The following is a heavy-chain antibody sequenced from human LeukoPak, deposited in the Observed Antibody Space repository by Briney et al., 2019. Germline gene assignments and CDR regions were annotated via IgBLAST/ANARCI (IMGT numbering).Heavy chain of an antibody. D-gene: IGHD3-22*01. CDR2: IRYDGSDK. CDR1: GFTFSSYG. Sequence: GGSLRLSCAASGFTFSSYGMHWVRQAPGKGLEWVAFIRYDGSDKFYADSVKGRFTISRDDSKNTLYLQMNSLRAEDTAVYYCTKESESYDSSGSTFDYWGQGTLVTVSS. CDR3: TKESESYDSSGSTFDY. V-gene: IGHV3-30*02. J-gene: IGHJ4*02.